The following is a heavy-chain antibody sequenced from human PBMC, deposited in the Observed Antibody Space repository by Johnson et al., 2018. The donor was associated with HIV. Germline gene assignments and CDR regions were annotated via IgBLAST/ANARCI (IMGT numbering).Heavy chain of an antibody. J-gene: IGHJ3*02. V-gene: IGHV3-30*02. CDR3: AREWGNAFDI. Sequence: QVYLVESGGGVVQPGGSLRLSCAASGFTFSSYGMHWVRQAPGKGLEWVAFIRYDGSNKYYADSVKGRFTISRDNAKNSLYLQMNSLRAEDTAVYYCAREWGNAFDIWGQGTMVTVSS. CDR2: IRYDGSNK. CDR1: GFTFSSYG. D-gene: IGHD3-16*01.